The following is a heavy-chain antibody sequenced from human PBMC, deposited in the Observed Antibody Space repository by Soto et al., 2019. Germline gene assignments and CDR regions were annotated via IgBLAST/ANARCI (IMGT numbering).Heavy chain of an antibody. Sequence: ASVKVSCKASVYTFTCYYMHWVRQAHGQGLEWMGIINPSGGSTSYAQKFQGRVTMTRDTSTRKVYMGLSSRRSGDRAVYYWGGGGRMPFRHKYYFGSNYYYGMDVGGKGTTFTVPS. CDR1: VYTFTCYY. CDR3: GGGGRMPFRHKYYFGSNYYYGMDV. D-gene: IGHD3-10*01. CDR2: INPSGGST. V-gene: IGHV1-46*01. J-gene: IGHJ6*04.